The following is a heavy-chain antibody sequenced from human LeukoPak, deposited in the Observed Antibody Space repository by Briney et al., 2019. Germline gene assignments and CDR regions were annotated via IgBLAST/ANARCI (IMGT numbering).Heavy chain of an antibody. CDR3: ASTSRQDYVWGSYRPTPPYCFDY. CDR1: GGSISSGGYY. CDR2: IYYSGST. D-gene: IGHD3-16*02. J-gene: IGHJ4*02. Sequence: SQTLSLTCTVSGGSISSGGYYWSWIRQHPGKGLECLGYIYYSGSTYYNPSLKSRVTISVDTSKNQFSLKLSSVTAADTAVYYCASTSRQDYVWGSYRPTPPYCFDYWGQGTLVTVSS. V-gene: IGHV4-31*03.